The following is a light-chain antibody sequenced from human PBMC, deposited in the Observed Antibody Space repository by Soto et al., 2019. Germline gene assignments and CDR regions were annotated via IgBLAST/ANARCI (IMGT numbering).Light chain of an antibody. CDR3: QQFNNWPHT. V-gene: IGKV3-15*01. J-gene: IGKJ2*01. CDR1: QSVNQK. CDR2: VAS. Sequence: EIVLTQSPATLSVSPGERATLSCRASQSVNQKLGWYQQEPGQAPRLLIYVASYRATGIPARFSGSGSGTEYTLTISNLQAEEFAVYYCQQFNNWPHTFGQGTRLEIK.